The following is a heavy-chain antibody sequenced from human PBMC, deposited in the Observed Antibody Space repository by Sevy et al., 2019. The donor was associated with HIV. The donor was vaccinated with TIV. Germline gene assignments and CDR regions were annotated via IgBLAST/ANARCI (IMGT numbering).Heavy chain of an antibody. D-gene: IGHD1-1*01. CDR1: GITLSNYG. CDR2: ISSRSGTI. Sequence: GGSLRLSFAASGITLSNYGVNWVRQAPGKGLEWVSYISSRSGTIYYADSVKGRFTISRDNAKNTLSLQMNSLRAEDTAVYYCARGGYPRPFDYWGQGTLVTVSS. CDR3: ARGGYPRPFDY. J-gene: IGHJ4*02. V-gene: IGHV3-48*01.